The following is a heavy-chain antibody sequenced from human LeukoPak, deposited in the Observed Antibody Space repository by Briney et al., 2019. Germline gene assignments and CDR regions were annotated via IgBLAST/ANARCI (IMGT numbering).Heavy chain of an antibody. CDR1: GGTFSSYA. J-gene: IGHJ6*03. CDR3: ALPYYDFWSGYSSMDV. Sequence: SVKVSCKASGGTFSSYAISRVRQAPGQGLEWMGRIIPIFGTANYAQKFQGRVTITTDESTSTAYMELSSLRSEDTAVYYCALPYYDFWSGYSSMDVWGKGTTVTVSS. CDR2: IIPIFGTA. D-gene: IGHD3-3*01. V-gene: IGHV1-69*05.